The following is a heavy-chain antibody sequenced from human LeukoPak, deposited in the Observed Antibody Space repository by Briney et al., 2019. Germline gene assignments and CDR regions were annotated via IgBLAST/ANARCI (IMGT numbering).Heavy chain of an antibody. J-gene: IGHJ5*02. Sequence: GGSLRLSCAASGFTFSSYEMNWVRRAPGKGLEWVSYISSSGSTIYYADSVKGRFTISRDNAKNSLYLQMNSLRAEDTAVYYCARQKGYCSGGSCYGWFDPWGQGTLVTVSS. CDR1: GFTFSSYE. D-gene: IGHD2-15*01. V-gene: IGHV3-48*03. CDR3: ARQKGYCSGGSCYGWFDP. CDR2: ISSSGSTI.